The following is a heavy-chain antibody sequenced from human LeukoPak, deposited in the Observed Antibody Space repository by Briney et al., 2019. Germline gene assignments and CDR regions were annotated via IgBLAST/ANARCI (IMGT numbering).Heavy chain of an antibody. J-gene: IGHJ4*02. D-gene: IGHD6-19*01. CDR3: ARGTSGRYHLYFDY. CDR2: INQDGSER. CDR1: RFTFSGYW. V-gene: IGHV3-7*01. Sequence: GGSLRLSCAASRFTFSGYWMSWVRQGPGKGLEWVASINQDGSERYYVDSVKGRFTLSRDNAENSLHLQMTSLRDEDTAVYYCARGTSGRYHLYFDYWGQGTLVTVSS.